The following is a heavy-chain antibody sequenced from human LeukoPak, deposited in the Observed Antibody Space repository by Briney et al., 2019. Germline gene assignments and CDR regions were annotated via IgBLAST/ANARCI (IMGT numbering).Heavy chain of an antibody. CDR1: GGSISSYY. J-gene: IGHJ6*03. D-gene: IGHD3-3*01. Sequence: PSETLSLTCTVSGGSISSYYWSWIRQPAGKGLEWIGRIYTSGSTYYNPSLKSRVTISVDTSKNQFSLKLSSVTAADTAVYYCASHNTIFGVALPYYYYYMDVWGKGTTVTVSS. CDR3: ASHNTIFGVALPYYYYYMDV. CDR2: IYTSGST. V-gene: IGHV4-4*07.